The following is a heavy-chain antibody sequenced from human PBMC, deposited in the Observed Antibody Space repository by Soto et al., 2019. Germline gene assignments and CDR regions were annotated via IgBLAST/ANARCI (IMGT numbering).Heavy chain of an antibody. CDR1: GFTFANYA. J-gene: IGHJ4*02. CDR3: ARAVSGTSPFDY. Sequence: GGSLRLSCTASGFTFANYALHWVRKAPGKGLEWVSRVSGSGKTIYYADSVKGRFTVSRDNAKNSLYLQMNSLRDEDTGVYSCARAVSGTSPFDYWGQGSLVTVSS. D-gene: IGHD6-13*01. V-gene: IGHV3-48*02. CDR2: VSGSGKTI.